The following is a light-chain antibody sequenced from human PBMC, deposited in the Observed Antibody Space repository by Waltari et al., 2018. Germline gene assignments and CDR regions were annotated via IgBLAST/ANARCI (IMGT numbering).Light chain of an antibody. CDR2: DAS. Sequence: DILMTPSPSTLSASVGDRVTIPCRASQGISRYLAWYQQKPGKRPRLLIYDASSLQSGVPSRFSGSGSGTDFTLTISSLQPEDFATYYCQQSYSTPPTFGQGTRLETK. V-gene: IGKV1-39*01. CDR1: QGISRY. J-gene: IGKJ5*01. CDR3: QQSYSTPPT.